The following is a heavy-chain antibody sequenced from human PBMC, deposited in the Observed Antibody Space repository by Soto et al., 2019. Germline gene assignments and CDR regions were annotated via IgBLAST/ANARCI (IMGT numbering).Heavy chain of an antibody. J-gene: IGHJ5*02. CDR3: AKNQGVELVPLATVDWFDP. V-gene: IGHV3-23*01. CDR2: ISGSGFKK. D-gene: IGHD1-26*01. Sequence: GGSLRGYCAASGFIFENFGMSWVRQAPGKGLEWISSISGSGFKKYYADSVKGRFTISRDNSKSTVYLELNNLSAEDTAVYHCAKNQGVELVPLATVDWFDPWGQGSVVPVS. CDR1: GFIFENFG.